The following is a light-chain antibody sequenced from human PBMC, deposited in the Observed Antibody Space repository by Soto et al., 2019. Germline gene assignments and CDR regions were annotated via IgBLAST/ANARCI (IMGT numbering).Light chain of an antibody. Sequence: EIVLTQSPGTLSLSPGERATLSCRASQSLSNNYLAWYQQIPGQAPGLLIYGASVRATGIPDRFSGSGSGTDFTLTISRLEPEDFAVYFCQQYGSSPVTFGRETKVEIK. CDR1: QSLSNNY. CDR2: GAS. V-gene: IGKV3-20*01. J-gene: IGKJ4*01. CDR3: QQYGSSPVT.